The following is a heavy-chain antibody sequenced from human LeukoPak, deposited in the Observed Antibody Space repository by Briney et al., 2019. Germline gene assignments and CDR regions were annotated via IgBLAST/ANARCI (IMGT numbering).Heavy chain of an antibody. J-gene: IGHJ3*02. CDR2: TNEKRKST. V-gene: IGHV4-34*01. D-gene: IGHD2-2*01. CDR3: ARELSTSSTAFDM. CDR1: GGSLSDYY. Sequence: SETPSLTCAVYGGSLSDYYWSWIRLPPGKGLEWIGETNEKRKSTNYNPSLKSRVTMSVDTSKNQVSLKLTSVTAADTAVYYCARELSTSSTAFDMWGQGTKVTVSS.